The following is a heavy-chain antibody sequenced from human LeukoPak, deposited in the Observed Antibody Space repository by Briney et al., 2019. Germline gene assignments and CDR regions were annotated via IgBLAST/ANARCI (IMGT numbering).Heavy chain of an antibody. CDR1: GGSVTGVTYY. V-gene: IGHV4-61*01. J-gene: IGHJ4*02. D-gene: IGHD2-15*01. CDR2: FYYSGST. Sequence: PSETLSLTCTVSGGSVTGVTYYWSWIRQPPGKGLEWIGYFYYSGSTNFNPSLKSRVTISVDTSKNQFSLNLISAPAADTAVYYCARAGYCSGGRCFRVYCFDLWGQGALVTVSS. CDR3: ARAGYCSGGRCFRVYCFDL.